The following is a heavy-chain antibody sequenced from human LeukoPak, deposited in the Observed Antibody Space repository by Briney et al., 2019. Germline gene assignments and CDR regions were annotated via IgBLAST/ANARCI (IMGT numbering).Heavy chain of an antibody. D-gene: IGHD3-9*01. Sequence: SETLSLTCTVSGGSISGSSYYWAWISQPPGKGLEWIGSIYYSGNAFYNASLKSRVTILVNTSKHQFSLEVDSVTAADTAMYYCASQLDTTGYYVGFFDSWGQGALVTVSS. CDR1: GGSISGSSYY. CDR3: ASQLDTTGYYVGFFDS. CDR2: IYYSGNA. V-gene: IGHV4-39*01. J-gene: IGHJ4*02.